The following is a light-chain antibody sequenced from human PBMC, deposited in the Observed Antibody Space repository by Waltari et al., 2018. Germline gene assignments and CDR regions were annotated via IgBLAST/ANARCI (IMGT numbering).Light chain of an antibody. CDR2: TES. CDR1: QDLRSD. V-gene: IGKV1-6*01. J-gene: IGKJ4*01. CDR3: LQDYSYPPT. Sequence: IQITHSPPPPSACVRDIVTITCRASQDLRSDLGWYQQKPGKAPKVLMYTESTVESGVPSRFSGSGSGTDFTLTISSLQPEDFAIYYCLQDYSYPPTFGGGTRVEI.